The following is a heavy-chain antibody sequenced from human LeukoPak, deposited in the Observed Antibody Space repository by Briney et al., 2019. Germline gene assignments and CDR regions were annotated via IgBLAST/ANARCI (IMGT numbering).Heavy chain of an antibody. CDR1: GYTFTSYD. CDR2: MNPNSGNT. CDR3: AREEGDIVVVPAAGFDP. V-gene: IGHV1-8*03. D-gene: IGHD2-2*01. Sequence: ASVKVSCKASGYTFTSYDINWVRQAAGQGLEWMGWMNPNSGNTGYAQKFQGRVTITRNTSISTAYMELSSLRSEDTAAYYCAREEGDIVVVPAAGFDPWGQGTLVTVSS. J-gene: IGHJ5*02.